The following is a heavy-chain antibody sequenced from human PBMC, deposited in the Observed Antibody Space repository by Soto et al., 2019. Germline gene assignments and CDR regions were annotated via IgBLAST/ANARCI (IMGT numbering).Heavy chain of an antibody. CDR1: GFTFSSYA. J-gene: IGHJ6*02. D-gene: IGHD2-15*01. CDR3: AKDQAIEYCSGGSCYYYGMDV. V-gene: IGHV3-23*01. Sequence: GGSLRLSCAASGFTFSSYAMSWVRQAPGKGLEWVSAISGSGGSTYYADSVKGRFTISRDNSKNTLYLQMNSLRAEDTAVYYCAKDQAIEYCSGGSCYYYGMDVWGQGTTVTVSS. CDR2: ISGSGGST.